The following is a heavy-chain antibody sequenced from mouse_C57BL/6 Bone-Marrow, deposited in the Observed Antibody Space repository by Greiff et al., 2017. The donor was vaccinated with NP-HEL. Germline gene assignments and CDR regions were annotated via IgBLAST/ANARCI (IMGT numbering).Heavy chain of an antibody. D-gene: IGHD1-1*01. CDR1: GYTFTSYW. V-gene: IGHV1-64*01. CDR2: IHPNSGST. Sequence: QVQLQQSGAELVKPGASVKLSCKASGYTFTSYWMHWVKQRPGQGLEWIGMIHPNSGSTNYNEKFKSKATLTVDKSSSTAYMQLSSLTSEDSAVYYCPSSYAYYYAMDYWGQGTSVTVSS. J-gene: IGHJ4*01. CDR3: PSSYAYYYAMDY.